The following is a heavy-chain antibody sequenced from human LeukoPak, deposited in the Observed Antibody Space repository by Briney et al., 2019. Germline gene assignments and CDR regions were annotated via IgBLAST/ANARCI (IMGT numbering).Heavy chain of an antibody. Sequence: PGGSLRLSCAASGFAFSSYSMNWVRQAPGKGLEWVSSISSSSSYIYYADSVKGRFTISRDNAKNTLYLQMNSLRAEDTAVYYCAKSNVRGFDWFDPWGQGTLVTVSS. V-gene: IGHV3-21*04. CDR2: ISSSSSYI. D-gene: IGHD3-10*02. J-gene: IGHJ5*02. CDR1: GFAFSSYS. CDR3: AKSNVRGFDWFDP.